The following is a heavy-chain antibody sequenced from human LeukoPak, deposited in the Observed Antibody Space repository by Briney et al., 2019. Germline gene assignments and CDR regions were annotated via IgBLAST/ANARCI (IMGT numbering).Heavy chain of an antibody. V-gene: IGHV3-53*01. CDR1: GFTVSSNY. CDR2: IYSGGST. D-gene: IGHD6-19*01. Sequence: GGSLRPSCAASGFTVSSNYMSWVRQAPGKGLEWVSVIYSGGSTYYADSVKGRFTISRDNSKNSLYLQMNSLRAEDTAVYYCATKAAGTSHFSYWGQGTLVTVSS. CDR3: ATKAAGTSHFSY. J-gene: IGHJ4*02.